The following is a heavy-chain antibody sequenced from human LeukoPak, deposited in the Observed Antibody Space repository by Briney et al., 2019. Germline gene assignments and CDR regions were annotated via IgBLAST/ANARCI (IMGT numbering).Heavy chain of an antibody. Sequence: GGSLRLSCAASGFTFSSYAMSWVRQAPGKGLEWVSAISGSGGSTYYADSVKGRFTISRDNSKNTLYLQMNSLRAEDTAVYYCAKTPCDFWSRYYDCRYYFDYWGQGTLVTVSS. CDR3: AKTPCDFWSRYYDCRYYFDY. V-gene: IGHV3-23*01. D-gene: IGHD3-3*01. J-gene: IGHJ4*02. CDR1: GFTFSSYA. CDR2: ISGSGGST.